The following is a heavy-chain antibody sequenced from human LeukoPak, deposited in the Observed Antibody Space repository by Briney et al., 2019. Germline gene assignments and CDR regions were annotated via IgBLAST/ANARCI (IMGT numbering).Heavy chain of an antibody. V-gene: IGHV1-8*01. J-gene: IGHJ4*02. CDR3: AGGRALAYYDSSGSFDY. Sequence: ASVKVSCKASGYTFTSYDINWVRQATGQGLEWMGWMNPNSGNTGYAQKFQGRVTMTRNTSISTAYMELSSLRSEDTAVYYCAGGRALAYYDSSGSFDYWGQGTLVTVSS. D-gene: IGHD3-22*01. CDR1: GYTFTSYD. CDR2: MNPNSGNT.